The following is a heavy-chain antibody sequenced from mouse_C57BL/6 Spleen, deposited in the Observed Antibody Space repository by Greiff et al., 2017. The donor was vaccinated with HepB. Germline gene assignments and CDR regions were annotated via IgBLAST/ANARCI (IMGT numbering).Heavy chain of an antibody. CDR3: ALYGRGYGGWYFDV. J-gene: IGHJ1*03. CDR1: GFSLTSYG. V-gene: IGHV2-2*01. CDR2: IWSGGST. D-gene: IGHD1-1*01. Sequence: QVQLQQSGPGLVQPSQSLSITCTVSGFSLTSYGVHWVRQSPGKGLEWLGVIWSGGSTDYNAAFISRLSISKDNSKSQVFFKMNSLQADDTAIYYCALYGRGYGGWYFDVWGTGTTVTVSS.